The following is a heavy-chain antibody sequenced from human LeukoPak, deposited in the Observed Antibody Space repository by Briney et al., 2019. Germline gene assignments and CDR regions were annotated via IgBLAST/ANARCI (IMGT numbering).Heavy chain of an antibody. CDR3: AKDLHYNDGSWEFDT. CDR2: VVGGGTT. J-gene: IGHJ5*02. V-gene: IGHV3-23*01. Sequence: PGGSLRLSCAASGFTFSTFAMTWVRQAPGKGLEWVSGVVGGGTTYYADSVKGRFTLSKDNSKKTVYLQMNSLRVEDTAIYYCAKDLHYNDGSWEFDTWGQGTLVTVSS. D-gene: IGHD1-26*01. CDR1: GFTFSTFA.